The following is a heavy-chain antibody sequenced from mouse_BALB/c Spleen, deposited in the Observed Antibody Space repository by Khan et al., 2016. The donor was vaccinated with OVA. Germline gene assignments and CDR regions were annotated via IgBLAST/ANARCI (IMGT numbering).Heavy chain of an antibody. Sequence: VQLQQSGPGLVQPSQSLSITCTVSGFSLTSYGIHWVRQSPGKGLEWLGVIWSGGSTDYSAAFISRLSIRKDNSTSHVFFKRNSLHANDTAIYYCARNYDYDEGLAYWGQGTLVTVSA. V-gene: IGHV2-2*02. D-gene: IGHD2-4*01. CDR3: ARNYDYDEGLAY. CDR1: GFSLTSYG. CDR2: IWSGGST. J-gene: IGHJ3*01.